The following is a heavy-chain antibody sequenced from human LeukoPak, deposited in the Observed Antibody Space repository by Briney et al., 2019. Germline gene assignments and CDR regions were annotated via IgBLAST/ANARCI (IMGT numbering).Heavy chain of an antibody. V-gene: IGHV4-34*01. D-gene: IGHD2-2*02. CDR1: GGSFSGYY. CDR3: ARGRRVPAAITGSIVDY. Sequence: PSETLSLTCAVYGGSFSGYYWSWIRQPPGKGLEWIGEINHSGSTNYNPSLKSRVTISVDTSKNQFSLKLSSVTAADTAVYYCARGRRVPAAITGSIVDYWGQGTLVTVSS. CDR2: INHSGST. J-gene: IGHJ4*02.